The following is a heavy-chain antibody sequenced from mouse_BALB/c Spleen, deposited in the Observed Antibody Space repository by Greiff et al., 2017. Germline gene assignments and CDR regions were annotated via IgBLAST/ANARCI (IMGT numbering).Heavy chain of an antibody. CDR3: ARDQAMMGHYFDY. CDR1: GFSLTSYG. J-gene: IGHJ2*01. V-gene: IGHV2-9*02. D-gene: IGHD2-3*01. CDR2: IWAGGST. Sequence: VKLVESGPGLVAPSQSLSITCTVSGFSLTSYGVHWVRQPPGKGLEWLGVIWAGGSTNYNSALMSRLSISKDNSKSQVFLKMNSLQTDDTAMYYCARDQAMMGHYFDYWGQGTTLTVSS.